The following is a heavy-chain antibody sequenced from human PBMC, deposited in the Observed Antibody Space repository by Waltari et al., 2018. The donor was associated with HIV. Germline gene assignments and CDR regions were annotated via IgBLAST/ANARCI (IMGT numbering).Heavy chain of an antibody. J-gene: IGHJ4*02. CDR3: ARAPSYYDSSGYHDY. CDR2: INHSGST. CDR1: GGSFSGYY. D-gene: IGHD3-22*01. V-gene: IGHV4-34*01. Sequence: QVQLQQWGAGLLKPSETLSLTCAVYGGSFSGYYWSWIRQPPGKGLEWIGEINHSGSTNYNPSLKSRVTISVDTSKNQFSLKLSSVTAADTAVYYCARAPSYYDSSGYHDYWGQGTLVTVSS.